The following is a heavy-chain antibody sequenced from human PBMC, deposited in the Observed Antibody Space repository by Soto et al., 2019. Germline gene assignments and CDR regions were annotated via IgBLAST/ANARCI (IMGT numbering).Heavy chain of an antibody. V-gene: IGHV3-15*07. J-gene: IGHJ3*01. CDR2: IEGKADGGTI. Sequence: PGGSLRLSCAASGFTFINAWMNWVRQAPGKGLEWVGRIEGKADGGTIDYAASVRGRFTISRDDSKDMLYLEMNSLKTEDTAVYYCSTAHYFDSGSPNLGASRQVWGQGTMVTVSS. D-gene: IGHD3-22*01. CDR3: STAHYFDSGSPNLGASRQV. CDR1: GFTFINAW.